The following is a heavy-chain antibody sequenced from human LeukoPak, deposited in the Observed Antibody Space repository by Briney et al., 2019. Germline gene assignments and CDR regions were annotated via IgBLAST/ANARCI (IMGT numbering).Heavy chain of an antibody. CDR2: INHSGST. CDR1: GGSFSGYY. J-gene: IGHJ4*02. V-gene: IGHV4-34*01. D-gene: IGHD6-19*01. Sequence: SETLSLTCAVYGGSFSGYYWSWIRQPPGKGLEWIGEINHSGSTNYNPSLKSRVTISVDTSKNQFSLKLSSVTAADTAVYYCARNTPDSSGFDYWGQGTLVTVSS. CDR3: ARNTPDSSGFDY.